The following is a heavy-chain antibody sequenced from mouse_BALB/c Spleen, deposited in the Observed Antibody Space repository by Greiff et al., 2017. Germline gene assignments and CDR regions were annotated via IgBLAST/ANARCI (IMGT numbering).Heavy chain of an antibody. D-gene: IGHD1-1*01. V-gene: IGHV3-6*02. Sequence: VQLQQSGPGLVKPSQSLSLTCSVTGYSITSGYYWNWIRQFPGNKLEWMGYISYDGSNNYNPSLKNRISITRDTSKNQFFLKLNSVTTEDTATYYCARHITTVHWYFDVWGAGTTVTVSS. CDR1: GYSITSGYY. J-gene: IGHJ1*01. CDR2: ISYDGSN. CDR3: ARHITTVHWYFDV.